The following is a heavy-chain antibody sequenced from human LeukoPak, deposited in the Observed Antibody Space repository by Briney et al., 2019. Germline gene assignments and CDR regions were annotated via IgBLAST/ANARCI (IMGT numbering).Heavy chain of an antibody. J-gene: IGHJ4*02. CDR2: IRYDGSNK. V-gene: IGHV3-30*02. CDR3: AKDVGLVINY. CDR1: GFTFSSYG. Sequence: PGGSLRLSRAASGFTFSSYGMHWVRQAPGKGLEWVAFIRYDGSNKYYADSVKGRFTISRDNSKNTLYLQMNSLRAEDTAVYYCAKDVGLVINYWGQGTLVTVSS. D-gene: IGHD3/OR15-3a*01.